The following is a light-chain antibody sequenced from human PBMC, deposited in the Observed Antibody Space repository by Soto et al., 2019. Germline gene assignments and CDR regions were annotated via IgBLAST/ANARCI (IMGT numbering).Light chain of an antibody. J-gene: IGLJ2*01. CDR2: EDS. CDR1: SSDVWSYNL. V-gene: IGLV2-23*01. CDR3: CSYAGSSTPVV. Sequence: QSALTQPASVSGSPGQSITISCTGTSSDVWSYNLVSWYQQHPGTAPKLMIYEDSKRPSGVSNRFSGSKSGNTASLTISGLQAEDEADYYCCSYAGSSTPVVLGGGTKVTVL.